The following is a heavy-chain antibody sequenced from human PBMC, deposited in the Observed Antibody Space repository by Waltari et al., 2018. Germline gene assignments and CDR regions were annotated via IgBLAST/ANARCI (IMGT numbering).Heavy chain of an antibody. CDR1: GFTFSTYW. Sequence: EVRLVESGGGLVQPGGSLRLSCAASGFTFSTYWMSWVRPAPGKGLEWGTNIKQDGSEKYYVDSVKGRFTISRDNAKNSLYLQMNSLRAEDTAVYYCARVSRGGAGDYYDSSGYLLYWGQGTLVTVSS. J-gene: IGHJ4*02. CDR2: IKQDGSEK. D-gene: IGHD3-22*01. CDR3: ARVSRGGAGDYYDSSGYLLY. V-gene: IGHV3-7*01.